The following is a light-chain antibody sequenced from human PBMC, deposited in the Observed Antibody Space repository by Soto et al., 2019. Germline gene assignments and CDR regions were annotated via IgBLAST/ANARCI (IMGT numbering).Light chain of an antibody. V-gene: IGKV3-11*01. Sequence: EIVLTQSPVTLALSPGERATLSCRASQSVTNSLAWYQQKPGQSPRLLVYDASNRATGIPTRFSGSGSGTDFTLTIRHLEPEDFAVYSCQQHISCPLTYGGAPTVHIK. CDR2: DAS. J-gene: IGKJ4*01. CDR1: QSVTNS. CDR3: QQHISCPLT.